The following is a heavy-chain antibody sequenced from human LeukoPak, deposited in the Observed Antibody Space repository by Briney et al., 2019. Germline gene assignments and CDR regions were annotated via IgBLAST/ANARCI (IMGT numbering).Heavy chain of an antibody. CDR3: ATDFRGGTGGLDY. V-gene: IGHV4-30-4*08. D-gene: IGHD3/OR15-3a*01. J-gene: IGHJ4*02. CDR2: IYYSGST. Sequence: SWVRQPPGKGLEWIGYIYYSGSTYYNPSLKSRVTISIDTSRNQFSLMLSSVTAADMAVYYCATDFRGGTGGLDYWGQGTLVTVSS.